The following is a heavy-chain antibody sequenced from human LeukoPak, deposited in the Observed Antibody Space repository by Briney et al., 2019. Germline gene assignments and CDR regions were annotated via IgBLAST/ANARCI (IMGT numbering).Heavy chain of an antibody. J-gene: IGHJ4*02. D-gene: IGHD5/OR15-5a*01. CDR3: ARDSV. Sequence: PGGPLRLSWAASGLTFSGYSRTWFGQAPGKGLEWVSSISSSSSYIYYADSVKGRFTISRDNAKNSLYLQMNSLRAEDTAVYYCARDSVWGQGTLVTVSS. CDR1: GLTFSGYS. V-gene: IGHV3-21*01. CDR2: ISSSSSYI.